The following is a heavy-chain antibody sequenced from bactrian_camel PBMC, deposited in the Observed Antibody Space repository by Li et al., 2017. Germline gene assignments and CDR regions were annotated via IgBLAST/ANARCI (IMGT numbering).Heavy chain of an antibody. V-gene: IGHV3S31*01. CDR3: AVDGWGARCTVRSPGWYS. Sequence: DVQLVESGGGSVQAGGSLRLSCAASGFTSNGLCMAWFRQAPGKERTPVASIYLGGNGKPNYAGSMEDRFTISKDNAKNTVFLEGHGLKPDDTAMYYCAVDGWGARCTVRSPGWYSLGRGTQVTVS. CDR2: IYLGGNGKP. CDR1: GFTSNGLC. J-gene: IGHJ6*01. D-gene: IGHD6*01.